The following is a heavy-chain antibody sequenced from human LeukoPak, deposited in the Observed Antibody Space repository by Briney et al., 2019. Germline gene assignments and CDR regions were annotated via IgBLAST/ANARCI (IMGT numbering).Heavy chain of an antibody. Sequence: SLGLSCAASGFTFSTYEMNWVRQAPGKGLGWVSYISSSVGTIYYADSVKGRFTISREKAQNSMYLQKNSLRRADTPVYYCPRGIYDYVWGSPPPGVDYWPQGTLVSVSS. CDR1: GFTFSTYE. J-gene: IGHJ4*02. CDR2: ISSSVGTI. D-gene: IGHD3-16*01. CDR3: PRGIYDYVWGSPPPGVDY. V-gene: IGHV3-48*03.